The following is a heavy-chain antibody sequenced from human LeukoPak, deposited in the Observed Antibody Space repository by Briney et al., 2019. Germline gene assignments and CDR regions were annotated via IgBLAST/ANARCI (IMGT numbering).Heavy chain of an antibody. CDR3: ARGSWYGFWSGYYIVTYFDY. D-gene: IGHD3-3*01. V-gene: IGHV1-8*01. CDR1: GYTFTSYD. CDR2: MNPNSGNT. Sequence: GASVKVSCKASGYTFTSYDINWVRQATGQGLEWMGWMNPNSGNTGYAQKFQGRVTMTRNTSISTAYMELSSLRSEDTAVYYCARGSWYGFWSGYYIVTYFDYWGQGTLVTVSS. J-gene: IGHJ4*02.